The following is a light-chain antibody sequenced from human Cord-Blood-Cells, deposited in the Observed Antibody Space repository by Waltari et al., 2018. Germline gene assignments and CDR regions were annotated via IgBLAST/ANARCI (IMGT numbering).Light chain of an antibody. V-gene: IGKV2-28*01. J-gene: IGKJ1*01. CDR2: LGS. Sequence: DLVMTQSPLTLPVTPGEPASLSCRSSHSLLHSNGYNYLDWYLQKPGQSPQLLIYLGSNRASGVPDRFSGSGSGTDFTLKISRVEAEDVGVYYCMQALQTPRTFGQGTKVEIK. CDR3: MQALQTPRT. CDR1: HSLLHSNGYNY.